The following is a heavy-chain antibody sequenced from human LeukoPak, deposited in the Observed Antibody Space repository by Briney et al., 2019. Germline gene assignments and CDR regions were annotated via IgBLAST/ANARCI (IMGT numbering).Heavy chain of an antibody. Sequence: GGSLRLSCAASGFTFSSYAMSWVRQAPGKGLEWVSAISGSGGSTYYADSVEGRFTISRDNSKNTLYLQMNSMRAEDTAVYYCAKGTYIVGATSLIDYWGQGTLVTVSS. CDR2: ISGSGGST. D-gene: IGHD1-26*01. J-gene: IGHJ4*02. CDR1: GFTFSSYA. CDR3: AKGTYIVGATSLIDY. V-gene: IGHV3-23*01.